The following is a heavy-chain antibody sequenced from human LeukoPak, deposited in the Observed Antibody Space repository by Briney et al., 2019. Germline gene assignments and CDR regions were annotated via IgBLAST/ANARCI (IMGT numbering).Heavy chain of an antibody. CDR1: GGTFSSYA. Sequence: ASVKVSCKASGGTFSSYAISWVRQAPGQGLEWMGRIIPILGIANYAQKFQGRVTMTRDTSISTAYMELSRLRSDDTAVYYCASGPDYSNYYFDYWGQGTLVTVSS. V-gene: IGHV1-69*04. J-gene: IGHJ4*02. CDR2: IIPILGIA. CDR3: ASGPDYSNYYFDY. D-gene: IGHD4-4*01.